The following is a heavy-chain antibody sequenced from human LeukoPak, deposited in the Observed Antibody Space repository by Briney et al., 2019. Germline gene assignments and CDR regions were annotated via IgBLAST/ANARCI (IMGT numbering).Heavy chain of an antibody. D-gene: IGHD6-13*01. V-gene: IGHV1-69*01. CDR3: ARETMSSSWYYYGMDV. Sequence: SVKVSCKASGGTFSSYAISWVRQAPGQGLERMGGIIPIFGTANYAQKFQGRVTITADESTGTAYMELSSLRSEDTAVYYCARETMSSSWYYYGMDVWGQGTTVTVSS. CDR2: IIPIFGTA. CDR1: GGTFSSYA. J-gene: IGHJ6*02.